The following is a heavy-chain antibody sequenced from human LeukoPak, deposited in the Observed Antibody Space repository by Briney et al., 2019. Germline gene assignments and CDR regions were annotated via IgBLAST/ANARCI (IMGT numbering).Heavy chain of an antibody. CDR1: GYTFTSDY. CDR2: MNPSGGSA. J-gene: IGHJ3*01. CDR3: ARAFRLPHASDL. Sequence: ASVKVSCKASGYTFTSDYMHWVRQAPGQGLEWMGIMNPSGGSASYAQKFQGRVTMTRDTSTSTVYMELSSLRSEDTAVYYCARAFRLPHASDLWGQGTMVTVSS. V-gene: IGHV1-46*01. D-gene: IGHD2-15*01.